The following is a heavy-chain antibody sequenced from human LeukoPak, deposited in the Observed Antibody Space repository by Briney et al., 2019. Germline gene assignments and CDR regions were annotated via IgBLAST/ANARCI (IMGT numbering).Heavy chain of an antibody. CDR2: IYYGGST. CDR1: GGSISSSGYY. D-gene: IGHD5-12*01. CDR3: ASSGYDYFGDYHYYYMDV. J-gene: IGHJ6*03. Sequence: PSETLSLTCTVSGGSISSSGYYWDWIRQPPGKGLEWIGNIYYGGSTYYNPSLKSRVTISVDTSKNQFSLKLSSVTAADTAVYYCASSGYDYFGDYHYYYMDVWGKGTTVTVSS. V-gene: IGHV4-39*07.